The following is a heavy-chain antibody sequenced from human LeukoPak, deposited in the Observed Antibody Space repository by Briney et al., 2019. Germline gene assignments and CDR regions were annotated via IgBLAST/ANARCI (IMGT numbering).Heavy chain of an antibody. CDR2: IYHSGST. V-gene: IGHV4-4*02. Sequence: SETLSLTCSVSGGSISSSNWWSWVRQPPGKELEWIGEIYHSGSTNYNPSLKSRVTISVDKSKNQFSLKLSSVTAADTAVYYCAGETTVTTFHYWGQGTLVTVSS. J-gene: IGHJ4*02. CDR1: GGSISSSNW. D-gene: IGHD4-17*01. CDR3: AGETTVTTFHY.